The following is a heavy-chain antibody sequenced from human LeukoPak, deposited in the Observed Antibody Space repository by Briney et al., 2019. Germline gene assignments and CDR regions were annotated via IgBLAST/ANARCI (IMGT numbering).Heavy chain of an antibody. D-gene: IGHD3-22*01. CDR3: ARGSSGARFDY. CDR1: GDSISSYY. CDR2: IYTGGSS. J-gene: IGHJ4*02. Sequence: SETLSLTCTVSGDSISSYYWNWIRQPAGKGLEWIGRIYTGGSSNYNPSLKSRVTMSVDTSKNQFSLKLTSVTDADTAVYYCARGSSGARFDYWGQGTLVTVSS. V-gene: IGHV4-4*07.